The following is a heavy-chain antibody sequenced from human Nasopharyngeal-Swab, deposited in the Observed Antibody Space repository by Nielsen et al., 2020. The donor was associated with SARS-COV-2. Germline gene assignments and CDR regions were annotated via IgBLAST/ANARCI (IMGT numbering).Heavy chain of an antibody. CDR3: AKGMRGPAAGTDYFDY. J-gene: IGHJ4*02. D-gene: IGHD6-13*01. V-gene: IGHV3-23*01. CDR1: GFTFTNYV. CDR2: ITGSGGRT. Sequence: GEPLKISCAASGFTFTNYVMTWVRQAPGKGLEWISGITGSGGRTYYADSVKGRFTISRDNSKNTLYLQMNTLRAEDTAVYYCAKGMRGPAAGTDYFDYWGQGNLVTVSS.